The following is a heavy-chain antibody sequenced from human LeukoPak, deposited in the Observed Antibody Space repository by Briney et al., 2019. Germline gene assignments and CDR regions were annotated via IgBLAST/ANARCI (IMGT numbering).Heavy chain of an antibody. Sequence: ASVKVSCKGSGYTFTDYYMHWVRQAPGQGLEWMAKINPNSGATAYAERFQGRVTLTRDTSISTMYMELRTLTSGDTAVCYCARPSDYGDYIDYWGQGTPVTVSS. CDR1: GYTFTDYY. CDR2: INPNSGAT. CDR3: ARPSDYGDYIDY. D-gene: IGHD4-17*01. J-gene: IGHJ4*02. V-gene: IGHV1-2*02.